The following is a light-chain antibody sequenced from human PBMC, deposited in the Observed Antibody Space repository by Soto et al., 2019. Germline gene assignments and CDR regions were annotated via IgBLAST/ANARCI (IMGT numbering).Light chain of an antibody. J-gene: IGLJ1*01. CDR2: EVS. V-gene: IGLV2-14*01. CDR1: SSDVGGYNY. CDR3: SAYTSSSTTV. Sequence: QSALTQPASVSGSPGQSIAISCTGTSSDVGGYNYVSWYQQHPGKAPKLMIFEVSNRPSGVSDRFSGSKSGSTASLTISGLQAEDEADYYCSAYTSSSTTVFGTGTKLTVL.